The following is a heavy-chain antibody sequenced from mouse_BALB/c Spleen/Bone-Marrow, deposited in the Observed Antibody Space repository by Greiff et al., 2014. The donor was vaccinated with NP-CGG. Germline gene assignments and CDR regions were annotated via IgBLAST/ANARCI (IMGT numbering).Heavy chain of an antibody. J-gene: IGHJ1*01. V-gene: IGHV14-3*02. CDR1: GFNIKDTY. CDR2: IDPAIFT. Sequence: VQLQQSGAELVKPGASVKLSCTASGFNIKDTYLHWVKQRPEQGLDWIGRIDPAIFTKYDPKFQGKATITADTSSNTAYLHLSSLTDEVTAVYYCASYRYGWYFDVWGAGTTVTV. CDR3: ASYRYGWYFDV. D-gene: IGHD2-14*01.